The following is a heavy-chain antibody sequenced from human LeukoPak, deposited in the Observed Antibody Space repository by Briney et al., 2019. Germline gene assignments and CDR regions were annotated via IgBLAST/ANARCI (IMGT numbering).Heavy chain of an antibody. J-gene: IGHJ6*04. Sequence: ASVTVSSKASGYTFTSYGISWVRQAPGQGLEWMGWISAYNGNTNYAQKLQGRVTMTTDTSTSTAYMELRSLRSDDTAVYYCARVADDDILTGYPPDYYYYGMDVWGKGTTVTVSS. CDR3: ARVADDDILTGYPPDYYYYGMDV. CDR2: ISAYNGNT. D-gene: IGHD3-9*01. V-gene: IGHV1-18*04. CDR1: GYTFTSYG.